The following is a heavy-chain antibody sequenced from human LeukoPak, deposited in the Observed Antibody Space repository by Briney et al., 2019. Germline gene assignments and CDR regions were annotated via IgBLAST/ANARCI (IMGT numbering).Heavy chain of an antibody. D-gene: IGHD4-23*01. CDR2: ISSNGGST. CDR1: GFTFSSYA. J-gene: IGHJ4*02. CDR3: ARDRYGGNSFFDY. V-gene: IGHV3-64*01. Sequence: PGGSLRLSCAASGFTFSSYAMHWVRQAPGKGLEYVSAISSNGGSTYYANSVKGRFTISRDNSKNTLYLQMGSLRAEDMAVYYCARDRYGGNSFFDYWGQGTLVTVSS.